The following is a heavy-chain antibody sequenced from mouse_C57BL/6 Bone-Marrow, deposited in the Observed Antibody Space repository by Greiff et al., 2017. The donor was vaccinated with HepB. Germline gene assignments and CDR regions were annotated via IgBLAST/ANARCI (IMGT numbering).Heavy chain of an antibody. CDR3: ARLRRLYYYAMDY. CDR2: INPSNGGT. Sequence: QVQLQQPGTELVKPGATVKLSCKASGYTFTSYWMHWVKQRPGQGLEWIGNINPSNGGTNYNEKFKSKATLTVDKSSSTAYMQLSSLTSEDSAVYYCARLRRLYYYAMDYWGQGTSVTVSS. D-gene: IGHD2-12*01. V-gene: IGHV1-53*01. J-gene: IGHJ4*01. CDR1: GYTFTSYW.